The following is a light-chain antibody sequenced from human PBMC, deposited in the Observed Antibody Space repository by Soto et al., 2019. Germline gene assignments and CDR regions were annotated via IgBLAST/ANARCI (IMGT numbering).Light chain of an antibody. CDR3: QSYDISLSGHV. J-gene: IGLJ1*01. CDR1: SSNIGAGYT. V-gene: IGLV1-40*01. Sequence: QSVLTQPPSVSGAPGQRVTISCTGSSSNIGAGYTVHWYQQLPGGVPRLVIYLNNNRPSGLPDRISGSKSVTAASLAIAGLEVEDEADYYSQSYDISLSGHVSGSGPTATVL. CDR2: LNN.